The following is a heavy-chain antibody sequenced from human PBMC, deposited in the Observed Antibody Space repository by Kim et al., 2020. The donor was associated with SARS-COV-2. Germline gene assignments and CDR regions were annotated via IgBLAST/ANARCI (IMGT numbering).Heavy chain of an antibody. CDR2: ISSSSSYI. V-gene: IGHV3-21*01. D-gene: IGHD6-13*01. CDR3: AREPDSSSWYSIDYYYYGMDV. J-gene: IGHJ6*02. Sequence: GGSLRLSCAASGFTFSSYSMNWVRQAPGKGLEWVSSISSSSSYIYYADSVKGRFTISRDNAKNSLYLQMNSLRAEDTAVYYCAREPDSSSWYSIDYYYYGMDVWGQGTTGTVSS. CDR1: GFTFSSYS.